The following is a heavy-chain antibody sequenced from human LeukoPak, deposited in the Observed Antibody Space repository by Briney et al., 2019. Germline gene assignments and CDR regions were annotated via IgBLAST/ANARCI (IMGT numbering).Heavy chain of an antibody. CDR3: AREKVTTTRSFFDY. D-gene: IGHD4-17*01. CDR2: IKEDGSEK. V-gene: IGHV3-7*05. J-gene: IGHJ4*02. Sequence: GGSLRLSCAASGFTFSEYWMTWVRQAPGKGLEWVASIKEDGSEKYYVDSVKGRCTISRDNARNSLFLQMNSLRADDTAVYYCAREKVTTTRSFFDYWGQGTLVTVSS. CDR1: GFTFSEYW.